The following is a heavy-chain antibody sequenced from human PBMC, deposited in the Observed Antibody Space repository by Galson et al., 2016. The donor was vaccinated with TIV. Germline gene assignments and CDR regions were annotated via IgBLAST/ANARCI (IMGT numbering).Heavy chain of an antibody. D-gene: IGHD4-23*01. CDR1: GFTFSNYA. J-gene: IGHJ3*02. V-gene: IGHV3-23*01. CDR3: AKRRNYGGDSFEN. Sequence: SLRLSCAASGFTFSNYAMHWVRQAPGKGLEWVSGISGSGGITYFADSVKGRFTISRDNSMNTLYLQLSSLRAEDTAVYYCAKRRNYGGDSFENWGQGTMVTVSS. CDR2: ISGSGGIT.